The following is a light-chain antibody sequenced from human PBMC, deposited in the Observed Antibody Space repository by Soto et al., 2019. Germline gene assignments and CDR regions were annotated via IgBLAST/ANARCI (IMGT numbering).Light chain of an antibody. CDR2: DAS. CDR1: QDIRSH. J-gene: IGKJ1*01. V-gene: IGKV3-20*01. CDR3: QQYGTSPRT. Sequence: NVLTQSPGTLSMSPGERVTLSCRASQDIRSHLAWYQQKPGQAPRLLIFDASSRATGIPDRFSGSGSGTDFTLSISRLEPEDFAVYYCQQYGTSPRTFGQGTKVDIK.